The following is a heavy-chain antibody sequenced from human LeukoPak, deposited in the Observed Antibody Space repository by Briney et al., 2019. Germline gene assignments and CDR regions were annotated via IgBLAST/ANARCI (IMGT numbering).Heavy chain of an antibody. D-gene: IGHD3-3*01. V-gene: IGHV1-8*03. J-gene: IGHJ4*02. CDR3: ARTEAYYDFWSGYYSYYFDY. Sequence: ASVKVSCKASGYTFTSYDINWVRQATGQGLEWMGWMNPNSGNTGYAQKFQGRVTITRNTSISTACMELSSLRSEDTAVYYCARTEAYYDFWSGYYSYYFDYWGQGTLVTVSP. CDR2: MNPNSGNT. CDR1: GYTFTSYD.